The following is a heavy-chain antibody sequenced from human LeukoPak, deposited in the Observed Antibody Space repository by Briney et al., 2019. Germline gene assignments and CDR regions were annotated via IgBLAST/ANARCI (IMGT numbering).Heavy chain of an antibody. J-gene: IGHJ5*02. D-gene: IGHD2-2*02. CDR2: ISAYNGNT. CDR1: GYTFTSYG. CDR3: ARDRATPDWFDP. Sequence: ASVKLCCKASGYTFTSYGISWVRQAPGQGLEWMGWISAYNGNTNYAQKLQGRVTMTTDTSTSTAYMELRSLRSDDTAVYYCARDRATPDWFDPWGQGTLVTVPS. V-gene: IGHV1-18*01.